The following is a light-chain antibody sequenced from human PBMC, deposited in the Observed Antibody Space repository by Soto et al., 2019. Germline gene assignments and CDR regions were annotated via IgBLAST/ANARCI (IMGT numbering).Light chain of an antibody. J-gene: IGLJ2*01. V-gene: IGLV2-14*01. Sequence: QSVLTQPASVSGSPGQSITISCTGTSSDVGGYNYVSWYQQHPGKAPKLMIYDVSNRPSGVSNRFSGSKSGNTASLTISGLQAEYEDDYYCSSYTSSSTSVVFGGRTKLTVL. CDR1: SSDVGGYNY. CDR3: SSYTSSSTSVV. CDR2: DVS.